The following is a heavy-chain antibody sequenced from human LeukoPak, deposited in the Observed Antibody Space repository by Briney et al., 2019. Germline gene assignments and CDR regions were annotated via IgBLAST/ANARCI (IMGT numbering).Heavy chain of an antibody. J-gene: IGHJ3*02. CDR3: ARGLPFDI. Sequence: EPSETLSLTCTVSGGSISSYYWSWIRQPPGKGLEWIGEINHSGSTNYNPSLKSRVTISVDTSKNQFSLKLSSVTAADTAVYYCARGLPFDIWGQGTMVTVSS. V-gene: IGHV4-34*01. CDR2: INHSGST. CDR1: GGSISSYY.